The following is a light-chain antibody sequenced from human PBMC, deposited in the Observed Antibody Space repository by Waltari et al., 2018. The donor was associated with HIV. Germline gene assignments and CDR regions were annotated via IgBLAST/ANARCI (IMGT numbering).Light chain of an antibody. V-gene: IGLV1-44*01. CDR3: AAWDDSLNGVV. CDR1: SSNIGSNT. J-gene: IGLJ2*01. CDR2: SNN. Sequence: QSVLTQPPSASGTPGQRVTIHCPGSSSNIGSNTVNWYQQPPGTAPKLRIYSNNQRPSGVRDRFSGSKSGTSASLAISGLQSEDEADYYCAAWDDSLNGVVFGGGTKLTVL.